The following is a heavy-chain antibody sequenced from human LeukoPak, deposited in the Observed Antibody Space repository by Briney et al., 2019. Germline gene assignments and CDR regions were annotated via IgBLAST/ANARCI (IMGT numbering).Heavy chain of an antibody. D-gene: IGHD2-2*03. Sequence: GESLKISCKGSGYSFTSYWIGWVRQMPGKGLEWMGIIYPGDSDTRYSPSFQGQVTISADKSISTAYLQWSSLKASDTAMYYCASGYCSSTSCRGYFQHWGQGTLVTVSS. V-gene: IGHV5-51*01. CDR1: GYSFTSYW. CDR3: ASGYCSSTSCRGYFQH. J-gene: IGHJ1*01. CDR2: IYPGDSDT.